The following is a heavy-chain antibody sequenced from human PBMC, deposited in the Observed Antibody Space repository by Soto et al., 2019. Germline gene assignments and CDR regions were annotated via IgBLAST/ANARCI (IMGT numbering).Heavy chain of an antibody. D-gene: IGHD2-21*01. CDR1: GFTFTRYS. V-gene: IGHV3-48*02. CDR3: ARVRVMSEIYGVDV. J-gene: IGHJ6*02. CDR2: ISSSGSTI. Sequence: PGGSLRLSCAGSGFTFTRYSMYWVRQAPGKGLEWVSYISSSGSTIYYADSVKGRFTISRDTAKNSLYLQMNSLRDEDTAVYYCARVRVMSEIYGVDVWGQGTTVTVSS.